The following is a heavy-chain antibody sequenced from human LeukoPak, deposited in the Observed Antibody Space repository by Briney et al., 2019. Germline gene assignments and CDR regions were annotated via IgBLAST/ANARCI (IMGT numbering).Heavy chain of an antibody. Sequence: ASVKVSCKASGYTFTGYYMHWVRQAPGQGLEWMGWINPNSGDTKYAQKFQGRVTMTRDTSISTAYMELTRLRSDDTAVYYCASRDYGGNSYYFDYWGQGTLVTVSS. CDR3: ASRDYGGNSYYFDY. CDR2: INPNSGDT. D-gene: IGHD4-23*01. V-gene: IGHV1-2*02. CDR1: GYTFTGYY. J-gene: IGHJ4*02.